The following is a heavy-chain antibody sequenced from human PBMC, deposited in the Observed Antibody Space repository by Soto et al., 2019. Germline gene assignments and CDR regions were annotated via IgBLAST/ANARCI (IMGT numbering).Heavy chain of an antibody. Sequence: PGGSLRLSCAASGFTFSSYAMHWVRQVPGKGLEWVAVISYDGSNKYYADSVKGRFTISRDNSKNTLYLQMNSLRAEDTAVYYCARAYSSWSLYFDYWGQGTLVTVSS. CDR1: GFTFSSYA. J-gene: IGHJ4*02. D-gene: IGHD6-13*01. CDR3: ARAYSSWSLYFDY. V-gene: IGHV3-30-3*01. CDR2: ISYDGSNK.